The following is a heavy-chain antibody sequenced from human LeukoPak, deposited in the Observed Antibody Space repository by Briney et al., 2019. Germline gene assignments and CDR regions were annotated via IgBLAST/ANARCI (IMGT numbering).Heavy chain of an antibody. V-gene: IGHV3-23*05. CDR2: ITNSRRI. Sequence: PGGSLRLSCVASGFTFASYAMAWVRQAPGKGLEWVSDITNSRRIHYADSVKGRFTISRDDDKSILYLQMNDLRVNDTATYFCARQLTEHFYYWGQGTHVTVAS. D-gene: IGHD3-3*02. J-gene: IGHJ1*01. CDR3: ARQLTEHFYY. CDR1: GFTFASYA.